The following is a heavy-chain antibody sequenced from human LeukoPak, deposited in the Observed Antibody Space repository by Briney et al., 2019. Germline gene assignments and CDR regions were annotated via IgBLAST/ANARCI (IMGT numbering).Heavy chain of an antibody. CDR2: XXXDGSNK. Sequence: GGSLRLSCAASGFTFSSYAMXXXRQAPGKGLXXXAVXXXDGSNKYYADSVKGRFTISRDNSKNTLYLQMNSLRAEDTAVYYCARVPADSNYGDYGDAFDIWGQGTMVTVSS. CDR3: ARVPADSNYGDYGDAFDI. J-gene: IGHJ3*02. D-gene: IGHD4-17*01. CDR1: GFTFSSYA. V-gene: IGHV3-30-3*01.